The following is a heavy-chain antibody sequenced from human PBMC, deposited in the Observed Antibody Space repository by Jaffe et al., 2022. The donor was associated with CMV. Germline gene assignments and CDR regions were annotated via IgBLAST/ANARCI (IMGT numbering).Heavy chain of an antibody. D-gene: IGHD1-1*01. J-gene: IGHJ3*01. CDR2: INHSGST. V-gene: IGHV4-34*01. CDR1: GDSLSGFF. Sequence: QVQLQLWGAGLLKPSEALSLTCGVYGDSLSGFFWSWIRQPPGKGLEWIGEINHSGSTTYSPSLKSRVTISVDSSKNQISLKLSSVTAADTAVYYCARGVKRLGWNPAPHAFDVWGQGTVVTVSS. CDR3: ARGVKRLGWNPAPHAFDV.